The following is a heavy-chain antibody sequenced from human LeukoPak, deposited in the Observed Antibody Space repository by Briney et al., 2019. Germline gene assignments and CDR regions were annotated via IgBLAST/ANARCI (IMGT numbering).Heavy chain of an antibody. Sequence: GGSLRLSCAASGSTFRDYAMHWVRQPPGRGLEWVSLISGDGGTTYFADSVKGRFTISRDNSKNSLYLQMNSLRTEDTALYYCTKGLNYFYDMDVWGRGTTVTVSS. CDR3: TKGLNYFYDMDV. CDR2: ISGDGGTT. CDR1: GSTFRDYA. V-gene: IGHV3-43*02. J-gene: IGHJ6*02.